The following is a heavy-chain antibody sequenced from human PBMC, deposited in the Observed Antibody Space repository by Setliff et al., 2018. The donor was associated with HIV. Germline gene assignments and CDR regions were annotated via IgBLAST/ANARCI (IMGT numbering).Heavy chain of an antibody. J-gene: IGHJ5*02. D-gene: IGHD3-22*01. CDR1: GGSISTSY. Sequence: SETLSLTCTVSGGSISTSYWNWIRQPPGKGLEWIAYIYISGTTNYNPSLKSRVTISLDTSRNQFSLKLSSVTAADTAVYFCARQTYYYDNSGHNWFDPWGQGTLVTVSS. V-gene: IGHV4-4*09. CDR3: ARQTYYYDNSGHNWFDP. CDR2: IYISGTT.